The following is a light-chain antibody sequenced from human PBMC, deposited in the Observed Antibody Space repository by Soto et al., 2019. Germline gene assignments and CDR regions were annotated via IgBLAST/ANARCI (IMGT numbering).Light chain of an antibody. CDR3: HQRTNWPT. J-gene: IGKJ3*01. CDR2: DAS. Sequence: EIVLTQSPATLSLSPGERATLSCRASQSVSNFLGWYQQKPGQAPRLLIYDASNRATGIPARFSGSGSGTDFTLTISNLEPEDFAVYYCHQRTNWPTFGPGTKVD. CDR1: QSVSNF. V-gene: IGKV3-11*01.